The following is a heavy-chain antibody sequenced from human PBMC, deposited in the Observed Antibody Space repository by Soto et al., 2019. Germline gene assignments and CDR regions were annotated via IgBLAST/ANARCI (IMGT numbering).Heavy chain of an antibody. CDR3: ARDLSWGSNWYYYMDV. V-gene: IGHV3-48*01. Sequence: EVQLVESGGGLVQPGGSLRLSCATSGFILSDCAMNWVRQAPGKGLEWVSYISRSSSAIDYADSVKGRFTVSRDNARNSLYLQMNSLRAEDTAVYYCARDLSWGSNWYYYMDVWGKGTTVTVSS. D-gene: IGHD7-27*01. CDR1: GFILSDCA. J-gene: IGHJ6*03. CDR2: ISRSSSAI.